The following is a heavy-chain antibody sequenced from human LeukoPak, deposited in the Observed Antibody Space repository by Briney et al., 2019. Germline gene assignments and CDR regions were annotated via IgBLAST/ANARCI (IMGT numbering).Heavy chain of an antibody. CDR3: ARDPDSGYDSWFDP. J-gene: IGHJ5*02. CDR2: IGVTGRT. V-gene: IGHV3-23*01. CDR1: GFTFSSYA. D-gene: IGHD5-12*01. Sequence: GGSLRLSCAASGFTFSSYAMNWVRQAPGKGLQWVSAIGVTGRTYYADSVKGRFTISRDNAKNSLYLQMNSLRAEDTAVYYCARDPDSGYDSWFDPWGQGTLVTVSS.